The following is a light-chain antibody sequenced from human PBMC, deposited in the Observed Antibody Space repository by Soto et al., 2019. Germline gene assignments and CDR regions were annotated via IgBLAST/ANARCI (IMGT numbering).Light chain of an antibody. J-gene: IGKJ5*01. V-gene: IGKV3-20*01. Sequence: ERVLTQSPGTLSLSPGERATLSCRASQSVSSSYLAWYQQKPGQAPRLLIYGASSRATGIPDRFSGSGSGTDFTLTISRLEPEDFAVYYCQLPITFGQGTRLEIK. CDR2: GAS. CDR1: QSVSSSY. CDR3: QLPIT.